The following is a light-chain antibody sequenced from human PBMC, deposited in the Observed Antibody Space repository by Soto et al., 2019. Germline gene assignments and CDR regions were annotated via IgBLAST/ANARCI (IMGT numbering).Light chain of an antibody. V-gene: IGKV1-39*01. Sequence: DIQMTQSPSSLSASVGDRVTITCRASQSVSTYLNWYQEKPGKAPKLLIFAASSLQTGVPSRFSGSGSGTDFTLTISSLQPEDFAIYYCQQSNSAPRTFGQGTKVEIK. CDR2: AAS. J-gene: IGKJ1*01. CDR1: QSVSTY. CDR3: QQSNSAPRT.